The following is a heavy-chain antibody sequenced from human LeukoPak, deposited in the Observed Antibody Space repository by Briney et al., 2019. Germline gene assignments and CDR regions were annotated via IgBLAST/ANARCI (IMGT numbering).Heavy chain of an antibody. CDR1: GGSFSGYY. CDR2: INHSGST. J-gene: IGHJ5*02. CDR3: ARTPRVVAAPRVRWFDP. V-gene: IGHV4-34*01. Sequence: SETLSLTCAVYGGSFSGYYWSWIRQPPGKGLEWIGEINHSGSTNYNPSLKSRVTISVDTSKNQFSLKLSSVTAADTAVYYCARTPRVVAAPRVRWFDPWGQGTLVTVSS. D-gene: IGHD2-15*01.